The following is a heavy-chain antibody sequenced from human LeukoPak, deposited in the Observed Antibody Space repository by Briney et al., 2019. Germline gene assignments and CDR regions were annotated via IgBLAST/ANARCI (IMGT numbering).Heavy chain of an antibody. CDR2: IYPGDSDT. CDR1: GYSFTSYW. CDR3: ARRFTMIVGDYYYYYMDV. V-gene: IGHV5-51*01. D-gene: IGHD3-22*01. J-gene: IGHJ6*03. Sequence: GESLKISCKGSGYSFTSYWIGWVRQMPGKGLEWMGIIYPGDSDTRYSPSFQGQVTISADKSISTAYLQWSSLKASDTAMYYCARRFTMIVGDYYYYYMDVWGKGTTVTVSS.